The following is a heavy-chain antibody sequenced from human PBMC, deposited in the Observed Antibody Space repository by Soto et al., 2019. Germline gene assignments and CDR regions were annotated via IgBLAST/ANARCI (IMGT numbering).Heavy chain of an antibody. CDR3: ARTQWLTSYNWFDP. D-gene: IGHD3-22*01. Sequence: SANLSLTYTVSGGNISSYYGSWIRQPAGKGLEWIGRIYTSWSTNYNPSLKSRVTMSVDTSKNQFSLKLSSVTAADTAVYYCARTQWLTSYNWFDPWGQGTLVTVSS. CDR2: IYTSWST. V-gene: IGHV4-4*07. CDR1: GGNISSYY. J-gene: IGHJ5*02.